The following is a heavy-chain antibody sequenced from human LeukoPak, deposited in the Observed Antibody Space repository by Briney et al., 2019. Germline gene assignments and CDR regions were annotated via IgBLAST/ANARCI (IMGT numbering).Heavy chain of an antibody. Sequence: ASVKVSCKASGYTFTGYYMHWLRQAPGQGLEWMGWINPNSGGTNYAQKFQGRVTITRNTSISTAYMELSSLRSEDTAVYYCAITSPRNRGGYDYWGQGTLVTVSS. CDR3: AITSPRNRGGYDY. CDR2: INPNSGGT. J-gene: IGHJ4*02. CDR1: GYTFTGYY. D-gene: IGHD3-10*01. V-gene: IGHV1-2*02.